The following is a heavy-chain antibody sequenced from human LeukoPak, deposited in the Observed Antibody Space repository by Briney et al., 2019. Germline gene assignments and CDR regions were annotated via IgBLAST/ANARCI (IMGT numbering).Heavy chain of an antibody. D-gene: IGHD3-10*01. V-gene: IGHV3-11*01. Sequence: GGSLRLSCAASGFTFSDNYMSWIRQAPGKGLEWVSYISSSGSTIYYADSVKGRFTISRDNAKNSLYLQMNSLRAEDTAVYYCARDYYYGSGSYSLDYWGQGTLVTVSS. CDR3: ARDYYYGSGSYSLDY. CDR2: ISSSGSTI. CDR1: GFTFSDNY. J-gene: IGHJ4*02.